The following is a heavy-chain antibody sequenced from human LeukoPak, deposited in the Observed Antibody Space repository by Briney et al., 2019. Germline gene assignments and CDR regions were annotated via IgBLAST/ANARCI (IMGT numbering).Heavy chain of an antibody. CDR1: GASISSHY. J-gene: IGHJ4*02. CDR2: IHYSGST. V-gene: IGHV4-59*11. D-gene: IGHD2/OR15-2a*01. CDR3: ARAGTVFNIPGAY. Sequence: SETLSLTCSVSGASISSHYWSWLRQPPGKGLEWLGYIHYSGSTNCNPSLKSRHPISLDTSKNQSSLKLPYVPAADTTVLSCARAGTVFNIPGAYWGQGTLVSVFS.